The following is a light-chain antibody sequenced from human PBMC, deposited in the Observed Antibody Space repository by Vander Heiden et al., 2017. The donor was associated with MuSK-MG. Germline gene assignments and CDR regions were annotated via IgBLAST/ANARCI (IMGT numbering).Light chain of an antibody. V-gene: IGLV3-21*04. J-gene: IGLJ2*01. Sequence: YVLTQPPSVSVAPGKTARITCGGNNIGSKSVHWYQQKPGQAPVLVIYYDSDRPSGIPERFSGSNSGNTATLTISRVEAGDEADYYCQVWDSSSDHYVVFGGGTKLTVL. CDR3: QVWDSSSDHYVV. CDR1: NIGSKS. CDR2: YDS.